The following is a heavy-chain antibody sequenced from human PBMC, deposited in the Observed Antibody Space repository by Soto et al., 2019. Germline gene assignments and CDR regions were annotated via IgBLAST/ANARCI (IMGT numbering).Heavy chain of an antibody. V-gene: IGHV1-18*01. CDR3: ARDLGQQLFDY. D-gene: IGHD6-13*01. CDR1: GSTLPSIG. J-gene: IGHJ4*02. Sequence: GAPVKVSSKPSGSTLPSIGITWLRQAPGQGLEWMGWISAYNGNKKYAQKLQGRVSMTTDTSTSTAYMELRSLRSDDTAVYYCARDLGQQLFDYWGQGTLVTVSS. CDR2: ISAYNGNK.